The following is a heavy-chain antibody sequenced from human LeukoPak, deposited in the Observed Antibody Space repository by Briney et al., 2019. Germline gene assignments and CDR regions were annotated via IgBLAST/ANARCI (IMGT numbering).Heavy chain of an antibody. CDR2: ISASGGST. D-gene: IGHD4-17*01. J-gene: IGHJ4*02. V-gene: IGHV3-23*01. Sequence: GGSLRLSCAASGLTFTNCAMSWVRQAPGKGLEWVSAISASGGSTYYADSVKGRFSISRDNSKNTVYLQMNSLRVEDTAVYYCAKDALSAVTTSDYWGQGTLVTVSS. CDR1: GLTFTNCA. CDR3: AKDALSAVTTSDY.